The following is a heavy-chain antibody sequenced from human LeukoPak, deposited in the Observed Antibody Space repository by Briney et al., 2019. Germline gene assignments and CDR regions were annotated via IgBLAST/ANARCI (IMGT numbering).Heavy chain of an antibody. CDR1: GGTFSSYA. J-gene: IGHJ5*02. V-gene: IGHV1-69*13. CDR2: IIPIFGTA. CDR3: ASSGGWYNWFDP. D-gene: IGHD6-19*01. Sequence: SVKVSCKASGGTFSSYAISWVRQAPGQGLEWMGGIIPIFGTANYAQKFQGRVTITADESTSTAYMELSSLRSEDTAVYYCASSGGWYNWFDPGGQGTLVTVSS.